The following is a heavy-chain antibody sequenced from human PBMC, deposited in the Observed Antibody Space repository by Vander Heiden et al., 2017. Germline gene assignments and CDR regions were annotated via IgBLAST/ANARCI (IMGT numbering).Heavy chain of an antibody. CDR3: AIAPIYDYVWGSYRSTGDAFDI. J-gene: IGHJ3*02. V-gene: IGHV3-23*01. Sequence: EVQLLEYGGGVVQPGGCRRLCCAASGFTFSSDPRSWARQAPGKGLEWVSAISGSGGSTYYADSVKGRFTISRDNSKNTLYLQMNSLRAEDTAVYYCAIAPIYDYVWGSYRSTGDAFDIWGQGTMVTVSS. CDR1: GFTFSSDP. CDR2: ISGSGGST. D-gene: IGHD3-16*02.